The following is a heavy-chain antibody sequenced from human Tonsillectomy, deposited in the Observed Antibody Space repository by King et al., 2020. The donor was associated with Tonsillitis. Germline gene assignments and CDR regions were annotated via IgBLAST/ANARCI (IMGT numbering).Heavy chain of an antibody. V-gene: IGHV5-51*01. Sequence: QLVQSGAEVKKPGESLKISCKGSGYSFTSYWIGWVRQMPGKGLEWMCIIYPVDSDTRYSPSFQGQVTISADKSISTAYLQWSSLKASDTAMYYCARRYCSGGSCYSVFDYWGQGTLVTVSS. J-gene: IGHJ4*02. CDR1: GYSFTSYW. CDR3: ARRYCSGGSCYSVFDY. D-gene: IGHD2-15*01. CDR2: IYPVDSDT.